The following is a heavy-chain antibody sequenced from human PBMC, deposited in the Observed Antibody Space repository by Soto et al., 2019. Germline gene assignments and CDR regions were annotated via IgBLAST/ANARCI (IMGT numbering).Heavy chain of an antibody. Sequence: EVQLAESGGGLVQPGGSLRLSCVASGFTFSRHYMTWARQAPGKGLESVAKIKPDGSESYYVDSVRGRFTSSRDNAKNSLSLQMNSLRDEDTAVYYCAIEEWWRVEFWGQGTLVTVSS. CDR3: AIEEWWRVEF. CDR2: IKPDGSES. D-gene: IGHD2-15*01. V-gene: IGHV3-7*01. J-gene: IGHJ4*02. CDR1: GFTFSRHY.